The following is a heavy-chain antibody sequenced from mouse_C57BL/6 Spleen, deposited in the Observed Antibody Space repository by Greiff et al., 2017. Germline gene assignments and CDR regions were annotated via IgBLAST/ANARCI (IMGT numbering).Heavy chain of an antibody. CDR2: IYPGDGDT. J-gene: IGHJ2*01. Sequence: VKLVESGPELVKPGASVKISCKASGYAFSSSWMNWVKQRPGKGLEWIGRIYPGDGDTNYNGKFKGKATLTADKSSSTAYMQLSSLTSEDSAVYFCANYGSSYEGDYFDYWGQGTTLTVSS. CDR1: GYAFSSSW. CDR3: ANYGSSYEGDYFDY. V-gene: IGHV1-82*01. D-gene: IGHD1-1*01.